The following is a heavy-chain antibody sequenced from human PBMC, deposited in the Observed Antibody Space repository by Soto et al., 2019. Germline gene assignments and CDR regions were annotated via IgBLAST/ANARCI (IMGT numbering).Heavy chain of an antibody. D-gene: IGHD3-22*01. CDR3: ARSYYDSTGFAVDP. Sequence: SETLSLTCTVSDGSIINGGYSWSWIRQPPGKGLEWIGYMYHGGSFNYNPSLTSRATISVETSKNQFSMKLTSVTASDTAVYYCARSYYDSTGFAVDPWGQGTLVTVSS. CDR1: DGSIINGGYS. CDR2: MYHGGSF. J-gene: IGHJ5*02. V-gene: IGHV4-61*08.